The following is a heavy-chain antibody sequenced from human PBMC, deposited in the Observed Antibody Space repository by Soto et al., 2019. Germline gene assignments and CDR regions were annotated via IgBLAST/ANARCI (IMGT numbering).Heavy chain of an antibody. J-gene: IGHJ4*02. Sequence: QVQLVESGGGAVQPGRSLRLSCAASGFTFSRYGMHWVRQAPGKGREWVAVISFDASHKYYADSVKGRFTISRDNSKNTLYLEMNSLRAEDTALYYCAKGLSTNWSSDFDNWGQGTLVIVSS. CDR3: AKGLSTNWSSDFDN. V-gene: IGHV3-30*18. D-gene: IGHD3-22*01. CDR1: GFTFSRYG. CDR2: ISFDASHK.